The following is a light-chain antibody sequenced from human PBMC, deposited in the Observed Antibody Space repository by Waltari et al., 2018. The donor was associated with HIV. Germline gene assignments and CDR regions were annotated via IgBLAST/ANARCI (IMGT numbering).Light chain of an antibody. J-gene: IGLJ1*01. Sequence: QSALTQPASVSGSPGQSITISCTGTSSDVGGYNYVSWYQQHPGKAPKFMIYEVSNRPSGVSKRFAGSKSGNTASLTIAALQAEDEADYYCSSYTSTSTGVFGTGTKVTVL. CDR1: SSDVGGYNY. CDR3: SSYTSTSTGV. V-gene: IGLV2-14*01. CDR2: EVS.